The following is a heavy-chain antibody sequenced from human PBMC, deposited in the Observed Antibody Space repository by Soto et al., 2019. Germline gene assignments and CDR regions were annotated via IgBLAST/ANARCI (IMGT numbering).Heavy chain of an antibody. D-gene: IGHD2-2*02. CDR3: ARDGYNPFWFAT. CDR2: LYSGGNT. V-gene: IGHV3-53*02. J-gene: IGHJ5*02. CDR1: GLTVSSDY. Sequence: QLVETGGGLIQPGGSLRLSCAASGLTVSSDYMSWVRQAPGKGLEWVSMLYSGGNTYYADSVKGRFTISRDNSKNTLYLQMNSLRADDTAVYYCARDGYNPFWFATWGQGTLVTVSS.